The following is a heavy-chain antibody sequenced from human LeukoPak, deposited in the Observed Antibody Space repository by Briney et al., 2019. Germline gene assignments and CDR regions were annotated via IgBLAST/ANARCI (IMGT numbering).Heavy chain of an antibody. CDR2: ISSSSSYI. D-gene: IGHD6-13*01. J-gene: IGHJ4*02. CDR3: ARDDQGQQLVQGVFDY. CDR1: GFTFSSYS. Sequence: PGGSLRLSCAASGFTFSSYSMNWVRQAPGKGLEWVSSISSSSSYIYYADSVKGRFTISRDNAKNSLYLQMNSLRAEDTAVYYCARDDQGQQLVQGVFDYWGQGTLVTVSS. V-gene: IGHV3-21*01.